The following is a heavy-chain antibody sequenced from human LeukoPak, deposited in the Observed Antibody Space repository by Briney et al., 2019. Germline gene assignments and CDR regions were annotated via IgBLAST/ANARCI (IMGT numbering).Heavy chain of an antibody. Sequence: SETLSLTCAVYGGSFSGYYWSWIRQPPGKGLEWIGEINHSGSTNYNPSLKSRVTISVDTSKNQFSLELSSVTAADTAVYYCARRSSGWGYYFDYWGQGTLVTVSS. D-gene: IGHD6-19*01. V-gene: IGHV4-34*01. CDR1: GGSFSGYY. CDR2: INHSGST. CDR3: ARRSSGWGYYFDY. J-gene: IGHJ4*02.